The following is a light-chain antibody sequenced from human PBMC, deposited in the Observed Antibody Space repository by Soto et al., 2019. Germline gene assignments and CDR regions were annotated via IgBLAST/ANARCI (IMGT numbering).Light chain of an antibody. Sequence: QSALTQPASVSGSPGQSITISCTGSSTDVGAFNQVSWFQQHPGKAPKLMIYEVSYRPSGVSYRFSGSKSGNTASLTISGLQAEDEAEYYCISYTTTSPGVFGTGTKVTVL. CDR1: STDVGAFNQ. V-gene: IGLV2-14*01. J-gene: IGLJ1*01. CDR2: EVS. CDR3: ISYTTTSPGV.